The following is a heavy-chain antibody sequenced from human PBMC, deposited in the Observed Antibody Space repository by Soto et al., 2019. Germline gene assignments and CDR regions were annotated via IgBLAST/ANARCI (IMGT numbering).Heavy chain of an antibody. V-gene: IGHV4-4*02. D-gene: IGHD3-10*01. CDR3: ERDDEWFGELPGGCYFDY. J-gene: IGHJ4*02. CDR1: GGSISSSNW. CDR2: IYHSGST. Sequence: QLQLQESDPGLVKPSETLSLTWAVSGGSISSSNWWGWVRQPPGKRLEWIGEIYHSGSTNYNPSLKNRVTISVDKTKDHLSLKLNSVTAADTAVYYCERDDEWFGELPGGCYFDYWGQGTLFTVSS.